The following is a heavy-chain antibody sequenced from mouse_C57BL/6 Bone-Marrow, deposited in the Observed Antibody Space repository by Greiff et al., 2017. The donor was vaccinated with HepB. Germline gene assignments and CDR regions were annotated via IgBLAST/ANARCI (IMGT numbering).Heavy chain of an antibody. CDR3: ARRVYDGYSSAY. Sequence: QVQLKQPGAELVKPGASVKLSCKASGYTFTSYWMHWVKQRPGQGLEWIGMIHPNSGSTNYNEKFKSKATLTVDKSSSTAYMQLSSLTSEDSAVYYCARRVYDGYSSAYWGQGTLVTVSA. V-gene: IGHV1-64*01. CDR1: GYTFTSYW. CDR2: IHPNSGST. J-gene: IGHJ3*01. D-gene: IGHD2-3*01.